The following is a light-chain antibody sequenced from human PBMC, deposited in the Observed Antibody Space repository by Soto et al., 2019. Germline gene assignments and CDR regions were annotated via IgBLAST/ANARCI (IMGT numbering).Light chain of an antibody. Sequence: EIVLTQSPGTLSLSPGERATLSCRASQSVSSRYLAWYQQKPGQAPRPIIYGASSRATGIPDRFSGSGSETDFTLTISRLEPEDFAVYYCQQYGSSGTWTFGQGTKVEIK. V-gene: IGKV3-20*01. J-gene: IGKJ1*01. CDR3: QQYGSSGTWT. CDR2: GAS. CDR1: QSVSSRY.